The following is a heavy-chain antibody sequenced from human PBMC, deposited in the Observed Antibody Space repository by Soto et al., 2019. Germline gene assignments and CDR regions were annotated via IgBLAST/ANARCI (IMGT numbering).Heavy chain of an antibody. CDR3: ARVGLSGTEGY. CDR1: GGTFSSYA. CDR2: IIPIFGTA. Sequence: ASVKVSCKASGGTFSSYAISWVRQAPGQGLEWMRGIIPIFGTANYAQKFQGRVTITADKSTSTAYMELSSLRSEDTAVYYCARVGLSGTEGYWGQGTLVTVSS. J-gene: IGHJ4*02. D-gene: IGHD2-2*01. V-gene: IGHV1-69*06.